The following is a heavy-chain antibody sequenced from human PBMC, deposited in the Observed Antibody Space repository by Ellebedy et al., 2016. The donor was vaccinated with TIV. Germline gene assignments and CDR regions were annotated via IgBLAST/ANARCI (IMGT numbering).Heavy chain of an antibody. CDR2: INPNSGAA. CDR1: GYSFIAYF. D-gene: IGHD4/OR15-4a*01. Sequence: ASVKVSXXASGYSFIAYFIHWVRQAPGQGPEWMGRINPNSGAATFAQRFQVRVTMTRDTSISTAYMELSSLRSDDTAMYFCAKAGGGVPVWGQGTMVTVSS. CDR3: AKAGGGVPV. V-gene: IGHV1-2*02. J-gene: IGHJ3*01.